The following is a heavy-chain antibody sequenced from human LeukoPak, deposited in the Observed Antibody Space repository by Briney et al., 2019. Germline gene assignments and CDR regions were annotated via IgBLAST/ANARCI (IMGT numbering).Heavy chain of an antibody. CDR2: ISSSSSTI. J-gene: IGHJ4*02. D-gene: IGHD2-2*01. V-gene: IGHV3-48*01. CDR3: ARGGGYCSSTSCYFDY. CDR1: GFTFSSYS. Sequence: GGSLRLSCAASGFTFSSYSMNWVRQAPGKGLEWVSYISSSSSTIYYADSVKGRFTISRDNAKNSLYLQMNSLRAEDTAVYYCARGGGYCSSTSCYFDYWGQGTLVTVSS.